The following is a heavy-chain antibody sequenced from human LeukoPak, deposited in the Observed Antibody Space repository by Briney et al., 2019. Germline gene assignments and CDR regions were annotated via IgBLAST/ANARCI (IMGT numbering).Heavy chain of an antibody. V-gene: IGHV4-59*01. Sequence: SETLSLTCIVSGGSISSYYWSWIRQPPGKGLEWVGYISYSGSTNYNPSLKSRVTISVDTSKNQFSLRLSSVTAADTAVYFCARVEKGYCSTTSCYGDYYYYMDVWGKGTTVTISS. CDR2: ISYSGST. J-gene: IGHJ6*03. CDR1: GGSISSYY. D-gene: IGHD2-2*01. CDR3: ARVEKGYCSTTSCYGDYYYYMDV.